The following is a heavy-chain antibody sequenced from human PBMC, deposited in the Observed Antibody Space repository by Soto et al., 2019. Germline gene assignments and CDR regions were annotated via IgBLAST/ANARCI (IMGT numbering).Heavy chain of an antibody. CDR2: ISVSDAFI. J-gene: IGHJ4*02. Sequence: EVQLLESGGDLVQPGGSLRLSCAASGFNVGAFAVNWVRQAPGKGLEWVSGISVSDAFIYYADSVRGRFSISRDASENILYLQMNSLRVDDKTLYYCTREAVAGITGLDYWGPGTLVTGSS. CDR3: TREAVAGITGLDY. D-gene: IGHD1-20*01. V-gene: IGHV3-23*01. CDR1: GFNVGAFA.